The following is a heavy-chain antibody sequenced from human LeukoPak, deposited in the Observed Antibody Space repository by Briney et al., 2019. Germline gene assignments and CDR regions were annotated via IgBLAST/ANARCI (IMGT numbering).Heavy chain of an antibody. D-gene: IGHD3-10*01. CDR3: ARQTYYQGSGRFQNFNDAFDI. V-gene: IGHV1-18*01. Sequence: ASVKVSCKASGYTFTRYGISWLRQAPGQGLEWMGWISTYNGNTNYAQRLQGRVTMTTDTSTSTAYMELRSLRSDNTAVYYCARQTYYQGSGRFQNFNDAFDIWGQGTMVTVPS. J-gene: IGHJ3*02. CDR2: ISTYNGNT. CDR1: GYTFTRYG.